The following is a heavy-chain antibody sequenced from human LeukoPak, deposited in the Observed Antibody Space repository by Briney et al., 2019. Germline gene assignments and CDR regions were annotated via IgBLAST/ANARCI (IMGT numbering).Heavy chain of an antibody. Sequence: SGPTLVNPTQTLTLTCTFSGFSLSTSGVGVGWIRQPPGKALEWLALIYWNDDKRYSPSLKSRLTITKDTSKNQVVLTMTNMDPVXTXTYYCAHRHDXAAPLDYWGXGXLXXVS. CDR3: AHRHDXAAPLDY. J-gene: IGHJ4*01. CDR2: IYWNDDK. D-gene: IGHD3-9*01. V-gene: IGHV2-5*01. CDR1: GFSLSTSGVG.